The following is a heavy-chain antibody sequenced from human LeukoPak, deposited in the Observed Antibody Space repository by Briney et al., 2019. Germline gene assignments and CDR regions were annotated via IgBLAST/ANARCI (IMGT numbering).Heavy chain of an antibody. Sequence: SETLSLTCAVSGGSISSSNLWSWVRQPPGKGLEWIGEIYHSGSTNYNPSLKSRVTISVDKSKNQFSLKLSSVTAADTAVYYCARAKNYYGSGSYRNWFDPWGQGTLVTVSS. J-gene: IGHJ5*02. V-gene: IGHV4-4*02. CDR2: IYHSGST. CDR1: GGSISSSNL. CDR3: ARAKNYYGSGSYRNWFDP. D-gene: IGHD3-10*01.